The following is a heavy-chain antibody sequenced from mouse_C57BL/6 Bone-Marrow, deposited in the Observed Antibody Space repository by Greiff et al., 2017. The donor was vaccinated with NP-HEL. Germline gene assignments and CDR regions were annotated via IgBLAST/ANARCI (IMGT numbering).Heavy chain of an antibody. V-gene: IGHV1-81*01. CDR1: GYTFTSYG. Sequence: VQLQQSGAELARPGASVKLSCKASGYTFTSYGISWVKQRTGQGLEWIGEIYPRSGNTYYNEKFKGKATLTADKSSSTAYMELRSLTSEDSAVYFCARGSGLGSWFAYWGQGTLVTVSA. CDR3: ARGSGLGSWFAY. CDR2: IYPRSGNT. J-gene: IGHJ3*01. D-gene: IGHD4-1*01.